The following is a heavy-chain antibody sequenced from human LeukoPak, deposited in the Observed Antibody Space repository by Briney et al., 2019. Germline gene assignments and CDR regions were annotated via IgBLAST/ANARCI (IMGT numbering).Heavy chain of an antibody. CDR2: IIPIFGTA. V-gene: IGHV1-69*01. J-gene: IGHJ4*02. CDR3: ARGEPIAARSLDY. D-gene: IGHD6-6*01. CDR1: GGTFSSYA. Sequence: GASVKVSCKASGGTFSSYAISWVRQAPGQGLEWMGGIIPIFGTANYAQKFQGRVTITADGSTSTAYMELSSLRSEDTAVYYCARGEPIAARSLDYWGQGTLVTVSS.